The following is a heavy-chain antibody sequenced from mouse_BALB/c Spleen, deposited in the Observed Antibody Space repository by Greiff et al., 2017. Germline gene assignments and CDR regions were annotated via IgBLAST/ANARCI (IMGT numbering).Heavy chain of an antibody. CDR3: ARSDFYAMDY. CDR2: IDPANGNT. Sequence: EVQLQESGAELVKPGASVKLSCTASGFNIKDTYMHWVKQRPEQGLEWIGRIDPANGNTKYDPKFQGKATITADTSSNTAYLQLSSLTSEDTAVYYCARSDFYAMDYWGQGTSVTVSS. V-gene: IGHV14-3*02. J-gene: IGHJ4*01. CDR1: GFNIKDTY.